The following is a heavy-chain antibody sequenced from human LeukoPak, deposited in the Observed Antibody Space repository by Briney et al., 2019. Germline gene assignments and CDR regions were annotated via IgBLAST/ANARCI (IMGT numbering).Heavy chain of an antibody. J-gene: IGHJ5*02. CDR2: INPNGGGT. D-gene: IGHD4-17*01. V-gene: IGHV1-2*02. CDR3: ARDLAYGDPPSGFDP. Sequence: ASVTVSCKTSGYNFIDYYVYWVRQAPGQRLEWMGWINPNGGGTNYAQKFQGRVTMTRDTSITTAYMELSSLGSDDTAVYFCARDLAYGDPPSGFDPWGQGTLVTVSS. CDR1: GYNFIDYY.